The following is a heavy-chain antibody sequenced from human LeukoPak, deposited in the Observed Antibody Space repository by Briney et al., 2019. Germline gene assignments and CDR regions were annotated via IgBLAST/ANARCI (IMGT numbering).Heavy chain of an antibody. CDR1: GFTFSNAW. V-gene: IGHV3-15*01. D-gene: IGHD5-12*01. Sequence: GGSLRLSCAASGFTFSNAWMSWVRQAPGKGLEWVGRIKSKTDGGTTDYAAPVKGRFTISRDDSKNTLYLQMNSLRAEDTAVYYCARGWDIVPFDYWGQGTLVTVSS. CDR3: ARGWDIVPFDY. CDR2: IKSKTDGGTT. J-gene: IGHJ4*02.